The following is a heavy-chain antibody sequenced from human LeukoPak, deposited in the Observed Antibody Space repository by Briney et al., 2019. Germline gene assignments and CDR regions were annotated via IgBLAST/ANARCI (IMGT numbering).Heavy chain of an antibody. Sequence: GGSLRLSCAASGFTVSGNYMSWVRQAPGKGLEWVSLIYSGGTTYYADSVKGRFTISRDNSKNTLYLQMNSLRAEDTAVYYCAKTRDGYPRGAFDIWGQGTMVTVSS. J-gene: IGHJ3*02. CDR2: IYSGGTT. V-gene: IGHV3-53*01. CDR1: GFTVSGNY. D-gene: IGHD5-24*01. CDR3: AKTRDGYPRGAFDI.